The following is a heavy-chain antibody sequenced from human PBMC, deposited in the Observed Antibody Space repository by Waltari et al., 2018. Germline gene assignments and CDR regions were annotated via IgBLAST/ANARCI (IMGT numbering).Heavy chain of an antibody. Sequence: EVQLLESGGGLVQPGGSLRLSCAASGFTFSRYAMSWVRQAPGKGLEWVSAISGSGGSTYYADSVKGRFTISRDNSKNTLYLQMNSLRAEDTAVYYCAKRSTIFWYFDLWGRGTLVTVSS. V-gene: IGHV3-23*01. CDR3: AKRSTIFWYFDL. J-gene: IGHJ2*01. D-gene: IGHD3-9*01. CDR1: GFTFSRYA. CDR2: ISGSGGST.